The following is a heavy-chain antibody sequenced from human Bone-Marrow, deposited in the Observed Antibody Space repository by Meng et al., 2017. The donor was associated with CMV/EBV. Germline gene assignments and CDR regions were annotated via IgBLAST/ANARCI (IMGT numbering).Heavy chain of an antibody. J-gene: IGHJ4*02. CDR2: ISYDGSNK. V-gene: IGHV3-30*04. D-gene: IGHD3-3*01. CDR3: ARGPRSGVVIDFFDY. Sequence: GESLKISCAASGFTFSSYAMHWVRQAPGKGLEWVAVISYDGSNKYYADSVKGRFTISRDNSKNTLYLQMNSLRAEDTAVYYCARGPRSGVVIDFFDYWGQGTLVTVSS. CDR1: GFTFSSYA.